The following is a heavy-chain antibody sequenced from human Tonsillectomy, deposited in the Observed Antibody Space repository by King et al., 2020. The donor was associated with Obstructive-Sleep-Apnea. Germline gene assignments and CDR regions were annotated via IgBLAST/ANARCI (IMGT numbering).Heavy chain of an antibody. CDR1: GGSISSYY. CDR3: VREKYYYECSGHPDYYYYYGLDV. V-gene: IGHV4-59*01. J-gene: IGHJ6*02. Sequence: VQLQESGPGLVKASETLSLTCTVSGGSISSYYWSWIRQPPGKGLEWIGHIYYSGSTNYNPSLKSRVTISVDTSKNQFSLKLSSVTAADTAVYYCVREKYYYECSGHPDYYYYYGLDVWVQGTTVTVSS. D-gene: IGHD3-22*01. CDR2: IYYSGST.